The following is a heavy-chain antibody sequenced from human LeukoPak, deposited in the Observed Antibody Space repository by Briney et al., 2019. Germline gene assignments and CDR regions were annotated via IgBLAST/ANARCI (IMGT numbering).Heavy chain of an antibody. J-gene: IGHJ3*02. CDR1: GFTFSSYS. D-gene: IGHD1-1*01. CDR2: ISSSSSYI. V-gene: IGHV3-21*01. CDR3: ARDLQLDDALDI. Sequence: GSLRLSCAASGFTFSSYSMNWVRQAPGKGLEWVSSISSSSSYIYYADSVKGRFTISRDNAKNSLYLQMNSLRAEDTAVYYCARDLQLDDALDIWGQGTMVTVSS.